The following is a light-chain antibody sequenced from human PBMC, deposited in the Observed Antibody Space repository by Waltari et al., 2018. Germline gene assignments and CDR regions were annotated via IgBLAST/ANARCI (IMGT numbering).Light chain of an antibody. V-gene: IGLV2-14*03. J-gene: IGLJ2*01. Sequence: QSALTQPASVPGSPGQSITISCTGTTSEASRYQQHPGKVPKLILYDGNKRPSGISNRFSGSKSGTSASLAISGLRSEDEADYYCAAWDDSLSGPVFGGGTKLTVL. CDR1: TSEA. CDR3: AAWDDSLSGPV. CDR2: DGN.